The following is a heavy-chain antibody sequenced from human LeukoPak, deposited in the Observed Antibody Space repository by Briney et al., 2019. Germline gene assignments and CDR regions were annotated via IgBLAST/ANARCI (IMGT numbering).Heavy chain of an antibody. CDR3: ARALGLEIDY. CDR2: IGSSSSSI. Sequence: PGGSLRLSCAASGFTFSSYSMNWVRQPPAPGQEWVSYIGSSSSSIYYADSVKGRFTISRDNAKNSLYLQMNSLRDEDTAVYYCARALGLEIDYWGQGTLVTVSS. V-gene: IGHV3-48*02. D-gene: IGHD3-3*01. J-gene: IGHJ4*02. CDR1: GFTFSSYS.